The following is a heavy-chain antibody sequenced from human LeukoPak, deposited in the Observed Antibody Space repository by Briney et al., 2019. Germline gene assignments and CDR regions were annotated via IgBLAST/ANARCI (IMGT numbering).Heavy chain of an antibody. CDR3: ARTPQADY. CDR1: GGSFSGYY. J-gene: IGHJ4*02. V-gene: IGHV4-34*01. Sequence: SETLSLTCAVYGGSFSGYYWSWIRQPPGKGLEWIGEINHSGSTNYNPSLKSRVTISVDTSKNQFSLKLSSVTAADTAVYYCARTPQADYWGQGTLVTVSS. CDR2: INHSGST.